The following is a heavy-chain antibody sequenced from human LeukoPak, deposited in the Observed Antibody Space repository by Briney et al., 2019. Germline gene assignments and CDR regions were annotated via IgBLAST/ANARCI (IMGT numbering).Heavy chain of an antibody. Sequence: SETLSLTCTVSGASVNSGNYYWTWIRQPAGKRLEWIGRIYTSGSTNYNPSLKSRVTISVDRSKNQFSLKLSSVTAADTAVYYCARHNADDTSSWYPGGEKPEYYFDYWGQGTLVTVSS. D-gene: IGHD6-13*01. CDR2: IYTSGST. V-gene: IGHV4-61*02. J-gene: IGHJ4*02. CDR1: GASVNSGNYY. CDR3: ARHNADDTSSWYPGGEKPEYYFDY.